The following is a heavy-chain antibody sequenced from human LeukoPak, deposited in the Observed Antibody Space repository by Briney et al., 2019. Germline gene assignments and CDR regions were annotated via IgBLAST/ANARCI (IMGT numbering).Heavy chain of an antibody. CDR2: MNPNSGNT. Sequence: ASVKVSCKASGYTFTSYDINWVRQATGQGLEWMGWMNPNSGNTGYAQKFQGRVTMTRNTSISTAYMELSGLRSEDTAVYYCAREKADGDAFDIWGQGTMVTVSS. CDR1: GYTFTSYD. CDR3: AREKADGDAFDI. D-gene: IGHD5-24*01. V-gene: IGHV1-8*01. J-gene: IGHJ3*02.